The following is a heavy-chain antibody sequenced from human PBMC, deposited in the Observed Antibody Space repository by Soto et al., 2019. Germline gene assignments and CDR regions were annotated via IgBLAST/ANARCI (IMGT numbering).Heavy chain of an antibody. Sequence: SETLSLTCTVSGGSISSGDYYWSWIRQPPGKGLEWIGYIYYSGSTYYNPSLKSRVTISVDTSKNQFSLKLSSVTAADTAVYYCAREIIVGASFDYWGQGTLVTVSS. CDR1: GGSISSGDYY. D-gene: IGHD1-26*01. CDR2: IYYSGST. CDR3: AREIIVGASFDY. V-gene: IGHV4-30-4*01. J-gene: IGHJ4*02.